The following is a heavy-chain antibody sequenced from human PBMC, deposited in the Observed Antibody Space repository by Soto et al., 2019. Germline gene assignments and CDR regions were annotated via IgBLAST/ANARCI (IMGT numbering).Heavy chain of an antibody. CDR3: AGSMTSAGVTTTGDY. J-gene: IGHJ4*02. D-gene: IGHD1-26*01. V-gene: IGHV3-74*01. CDR1: GFTFSTYW. Sequence: EVQLVESGGGLVQPGGSLRLSCAASGFTFSTYWMHWVRQAPGKGPVWVSRISSDGSVTAYAVSVKGRFTISRDNAKNTLYLQMNSLRAEDTAVYSCAGSMTSAGVTTTGDYLGQGTLVTVSS. CDR2: ISSDGSVT.